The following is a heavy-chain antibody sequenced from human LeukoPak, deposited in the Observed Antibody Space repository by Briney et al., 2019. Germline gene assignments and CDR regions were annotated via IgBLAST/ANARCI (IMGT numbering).Heavy chain of an antibody. J-gene: IGHJ4*02. CDR1: GFTFSSYA. CDR2: ISGSGGST. CDR3: AKDPEYYDSSGYYSENDY. D-gene: IGHD3-22*01. V-gene: IGHV3-23*01. Sequence: GGSLRLSSAASGFTFSSYAMSWVRQAPGKGLEWVSAISGSGGSTYYADSVKGRFTISRDNSKNTLYLQMNSLRAEDTAVYYCAKDPEYYDSSGYYSENDYWGQGTLVTVSS.